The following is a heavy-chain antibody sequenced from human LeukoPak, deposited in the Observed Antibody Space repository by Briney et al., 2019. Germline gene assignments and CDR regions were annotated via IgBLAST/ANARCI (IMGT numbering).Heavy chain of an antibody. Sequence: SETLSLTCAVYGGSFSGYYWSWIRQPPGKGLEWIGEINHSGSTNYNPSLKSRVTISVDTSKNQFSLKPSSVTAADTAVYYCASLWAVADTTFDYWGQGTLVTVSS. D-gene: IGHD6-19*01. CDR3: ASLWAVADTTFDY. V-gene: IGHV4-34*01. CDR1: GGSFSGYY. CDR2: INHSGST. J-gene: IGHJ4*02.